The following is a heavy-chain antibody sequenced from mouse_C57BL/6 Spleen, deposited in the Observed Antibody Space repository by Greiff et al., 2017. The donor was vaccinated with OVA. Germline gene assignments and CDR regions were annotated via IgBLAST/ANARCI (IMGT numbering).Heavy chain of an antibody. V-gene: IGHV2-6-1*01. CDR3: ARHGQLRSGAMAY. D-gene: IGHD3-2*02. J-gene: IGHJ4*01. Sequence: VKLMESGPGLVAPSQSLSITCTVSGFSLTSYGVHWVRQPPGTGLEWLVVIWSEGSTTYNYALKYRLSISKDNYKRQVFLTMNSLTTDDTAMYYCARHGQLRSGAMAYWGQGTSVTVSS. CDR2: IWSEGST. CDR1: GFSLTSYG.